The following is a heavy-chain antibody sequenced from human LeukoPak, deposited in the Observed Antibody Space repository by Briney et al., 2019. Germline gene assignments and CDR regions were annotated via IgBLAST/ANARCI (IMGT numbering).Heavy chain of an antibody. CDR1: GGSISSGGYY. J-gene: IGHJ6*02. Sequence: PSETLSLTCTVSGGSISSGGYYWSWIRQHPGKGLEWIGYIYYSGSTYYNPSLKSRVTISVDTSKNQFSLKLSSVTAADTAVYYCARGTPRYDFWSGYWDYYYYGMDVWGQGTTVTVSS. CDR2: IYYSGST. V-gene: IGHV4-31*03. CDR3: ARGTPRYDFWSGYWDYYYYGMDV. D-gene: IGHD3-3*01.